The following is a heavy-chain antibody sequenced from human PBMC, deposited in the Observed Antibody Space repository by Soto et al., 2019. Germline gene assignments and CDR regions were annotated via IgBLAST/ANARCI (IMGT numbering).Heavy chain of an antibody. V-gene: IGHV3-23*01. J-gene: IGHJ4*02. D-gene: IGHD1-1*01. Sequence: GGSLRLSCAASGFTFSSYAMNWVRQAPGKGLEWVSSITNSGDSTYYADSVKGRFTISRDNSENTLYLQMNGLRAEDTAVYYCARSSQLPRGPFDYPGPGTMGTLSS. CDR1: GFTFSSYA. CDR2: ITNSGDST. CDR3: ARSSQLPRGPFDY.